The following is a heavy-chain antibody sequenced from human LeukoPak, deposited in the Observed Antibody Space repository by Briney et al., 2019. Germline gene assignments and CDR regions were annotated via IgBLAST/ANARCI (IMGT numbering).Heavy chain of an antibody. J-gene: IGHJ4*02. Sequence: GGSLRLSCAASGFTSFSNYWIDWVRQAPGKGLVWVSRIKGDGSGTIYADSVKGRFTISRDNARNTVYLQMNSLRVEDTAVYYCARDRNYQLSPPWGQGTLVTVSS. D-gene: IGHD2-2*01. CDR1: GFTSFSNYW. CDR2: IKGDGSGT. V-gene: IGHV3-74*01. CDR3: ARDRNYQLSPP.